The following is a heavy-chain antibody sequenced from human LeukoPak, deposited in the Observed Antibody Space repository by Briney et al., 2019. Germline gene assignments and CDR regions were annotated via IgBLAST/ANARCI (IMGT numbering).Heavy chain of an antibody. J-gene: IGHJ4*02. CDR3: AGDKTTGGWYEFDY. CDR1: GFTFSSYS. Sequence: PGGSLRLSCAASGFTFSSYSMNWVRQAPGKGLEWVSSISSSSTYIYYADSVKGRFTISRDTSKNTVSLRMNSLRAEDTAVYYCAGDKTTGGWYEFDYWGQGTLVTVSS. D-gene: IGHD6-19*01. V-gene: IGHV3-21*04. CDR2: ISSSSTYI.